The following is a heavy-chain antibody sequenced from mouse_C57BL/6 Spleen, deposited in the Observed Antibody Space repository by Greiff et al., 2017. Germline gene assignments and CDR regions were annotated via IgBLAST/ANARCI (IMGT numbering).Heavy chain of an antibody. J-gene: IGHJ3*01. V-gene: IGHV14-1*01. CDR3: TTDYYGSSSAWFAY. Sequence: DVKLQESGAELVRPGASVKLSCTASGFNIKDYYMHWVKQRPEQGLEWIGRIDPEDGDTEYAPKFQGKATMTADTSSNTAYLQLSSLTSEDTAVYYCTTDYYGSSSAWFAYWGQGTLVTVSA. CDR2: IDPEDGDT. CDR1: GFNIKDYY. D-gene: IGHD1-1*01.